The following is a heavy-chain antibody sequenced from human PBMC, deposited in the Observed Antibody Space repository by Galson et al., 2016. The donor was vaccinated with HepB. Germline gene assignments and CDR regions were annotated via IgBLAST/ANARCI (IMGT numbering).Heavy chain of an antibody. Sequence: SGAEVKKPGESLRLSCAGSGFTFDNPAMHWVRQAPGKGLEWVAGVTWNSGTIEYADSVKGRFTISRDNAENSLYLQMDSLTPDDTAIYFCAKDRAKGLFRYFDLWAVAPWSPSPQ. D-gene: IGHD4/OR15-4a*01. CDR3: AKDRAKGLFRYFDL. CDR1: GFTFDNPA. V-gene: IGHV3-9*01. J-gene: IGHJ2*01. CDR2: VTWNSGTI.